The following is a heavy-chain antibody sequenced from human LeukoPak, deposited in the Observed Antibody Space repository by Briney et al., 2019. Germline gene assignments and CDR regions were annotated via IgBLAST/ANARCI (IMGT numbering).Heavy chain of an antibody. CDR3: AREVAARHYGMDV. CDR2: INPNSGGT. Sequence: GASVKVSCKASGYTFTGYYMHWVRQAPGQGLEWMGWINPNSGGTNYAQKFQGRVTMTRDTSISTAYMELSRLRSDDTAVYYCAREVAARHYGMDVWGQGTTVTVSS. CDR1: GYTFTGYY. J-gene: IGHJ6*02. V-gene: IGHV1-2*02. D-gene: IGHD6-6*01.